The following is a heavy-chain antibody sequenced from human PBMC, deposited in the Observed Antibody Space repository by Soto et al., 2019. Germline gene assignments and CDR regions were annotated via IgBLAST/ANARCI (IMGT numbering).Heavy chain of an antibody. J-gene: IGHJ6*03. CDR3: ARDPHDYGDYVVTNVYYMDV. CDR2: INAGNGNT. V-gene: IGHV1-3*01. Sequence: ASVKVSCKASGYTFTSYAMHWVRQAPGQRLEWMGWINAGNGNTKYSQKFQGRVTITRDTSASTAYMELSSLRSEDTAVYYCARDPHDYGDYVVTNVYYMDVWGKETTVTVSS. CDR1: GYTFTSYA. D-gene: IGHD4-17*01.